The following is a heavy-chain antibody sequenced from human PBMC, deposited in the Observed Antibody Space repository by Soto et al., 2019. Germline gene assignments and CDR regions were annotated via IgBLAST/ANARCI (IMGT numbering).Heavy chain of an antibody. Sequence: QVQLQESGPGLVKPSETLSLTCTVSGGSVSSGSYYWSWIRQPPGKGLEWIGYIYYSGSTNYNPSLKSRVTISVDTSKDPFSRKLSSVTAADTAVYYCARVIGSSSRWFDYWGQGTLVTVSS. CDR3: ARVIGSSSRWFDY. CDR2: IYYSGST. D-gene: IGHD6-6*01. V-gene: IGHV4-61*01. CDR1: GGSVSSGSYY. J-gene: IGHJ4*02.